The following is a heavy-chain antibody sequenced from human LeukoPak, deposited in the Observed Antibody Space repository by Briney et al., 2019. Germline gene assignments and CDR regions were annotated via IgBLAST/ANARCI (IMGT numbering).Heavy chain of an antibody. V-gene: IGHV3-23*01. CDR2: NTGSVG. CDR3: ARGSDLGSYNELEY. CDR1: GFTFSSFA. D-gene: IGHD3-10*01. J-gene: IGHJ4*02. Sequence: GGSLRLSCTASGFTFSSFAMSWVRQAPGKGLEWVSGNTGSVGYYANSVKGRFTISRDNSKNTLYLQMNSLGAEDTATYYCARGSDLGSYNELEYWGQGTLVTVSS.